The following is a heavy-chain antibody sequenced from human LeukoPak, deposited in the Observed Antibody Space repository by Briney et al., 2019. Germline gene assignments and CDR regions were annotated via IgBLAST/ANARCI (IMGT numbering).Heavy chain of an antibody. CDR2: ISDDGSNK. J-gene: IGHJ2*01. CDR1: GFTFSNYG. CDR3: AKDSGVIAGHWYFDL. D-gene: IGHD3-10*01. Sequence: GGSLRLSCTASGFTFSNYGMHWVRQAPGKGLDWVAIISDDGSNKYYADSVQGRVTISRDNSKNTLYLRVSSLRDEDTAVYYCAKDSGVIAGHWYFDLWGRGTLVSVSS. V-gene: IGHV3-30*18.